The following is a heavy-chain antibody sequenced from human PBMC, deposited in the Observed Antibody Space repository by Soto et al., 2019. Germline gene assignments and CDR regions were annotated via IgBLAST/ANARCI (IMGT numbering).Heavy chain of an antibody. CDR2: IIPILRIA. J-gene: IGHJ5*02. D-gene: IGHD3-9*01. CDR3: ATSFLRYYDILTGYHPENWFDP. V-gene: IGHV1-69*02. CDR1: GGTFSSYT. Sequence: QVQLVHSGAEVKKPGSSVKVSCKASGGTFSSYTISWVRQAPGQGLVWMGRIIPILRIANYAQKFQGIVTIAADISTSTAYMEPSSLRSEDTAVYYCATSFLRYYDILTGYHPENWFDPWGQGTLVTVSS.